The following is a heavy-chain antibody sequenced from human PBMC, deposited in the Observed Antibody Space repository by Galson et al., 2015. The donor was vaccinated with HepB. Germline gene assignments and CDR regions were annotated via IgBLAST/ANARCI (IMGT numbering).Heavy chain of an antibody. Sequence: SLRLSCAASGVSGVTFSDCYMSWIRQAPGKGLEWVSYISDSGSIIHYADSVKGRFTISRDNAKNSLYLQMNSLRVEDTAVYYCARAALGWLDPWGQGTLVTVPS. D-gene: IGHD6-25*01. CDR3: ARAALGWLDP. J-gene: IGHJ5*02. V-gene: IGHV3-11*01. CDR1: GVSGVTFSDCY. CDR2: ISDSGSII.